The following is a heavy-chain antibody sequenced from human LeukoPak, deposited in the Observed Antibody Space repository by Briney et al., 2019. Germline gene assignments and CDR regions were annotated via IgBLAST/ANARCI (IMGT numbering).Heavy chain of an antibody. V-gene: IGHV1-24*01. D-gene: IGHD6-13*01. CDR1: GYTLTELS. Sequence: ASVKVSCKVSGYTLTELSMHWVRQAPGKGLEWMGGFDPEDGETIYAQKFQGRVTMTEDTSTDTAYMELSSLRSEDTAVYYCATAAFIAAAGTLFDYWGQGTLVTVSS. J-gene: IGHJ4*02. CDR3: ATAAFIAAAGTLFDY. CDR2: FDPEDGET.